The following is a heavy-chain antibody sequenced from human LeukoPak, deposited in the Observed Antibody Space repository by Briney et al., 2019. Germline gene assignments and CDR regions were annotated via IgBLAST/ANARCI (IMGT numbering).Heavy chain of an antibody. CDR1: GGTFSSYA. J-gene: IGHJ4*02. Sequence: SVKVSCKASGGTFSSYAISWVRQAPGQGLEWMGGIIPIFGTANYAQKFQGRVTITADESTSTAYMELSSLGSEDTAVYYCARDGYDFWSGYYTGWYFDYWGQGTLVTVSS. CDR2: IIPIFGTA. D-gene: IGHD3-3*01. CDR3: ARDGYDFWSGYYTGWYFDY. V-gene: IGHV1-69*13.